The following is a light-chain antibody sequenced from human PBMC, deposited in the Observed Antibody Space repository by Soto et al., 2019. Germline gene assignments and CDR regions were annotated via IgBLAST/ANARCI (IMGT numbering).Light chain of an antibody. CDR1: QSVNSN. Sequence: EIVMTQSPATLSVSPGERATLSCSASQSVNSNLAWYRQKPGQAPRLLISDASTRATGVPARFSGSGSGTEFTLTISSLQSEDSGIYYCQQSNFGPPLTFGGGTKVEIK. V-gene: IGKV3-15*01. CDR3: QQSNFGPPLT. CDR2: DAS. J-gene: IGKJ4*01.